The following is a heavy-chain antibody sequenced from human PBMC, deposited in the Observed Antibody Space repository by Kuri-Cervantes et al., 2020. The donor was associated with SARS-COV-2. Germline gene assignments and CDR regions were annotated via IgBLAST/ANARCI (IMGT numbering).Heavy chain of an antibody. J-gene: IGHJ6*02. CDR1: GGSFSGYY. D-gene: IGHD2-2*01. CDR3: ARDRSCSSTSCVSYYYGMDV. V-gene: IGHV4-34*01. Sequence: SQTLSLTCAVYGGSFSGYYWSWIRQPPGKGLEWIGEINHSGSTNYNPSLKSRVTISVDTSKNQFSLKLSSVTAADTAVYYCARDRSCSSTSCVSYYYGMDVWGQGTTVTVSS. CDR2: INHSGST.